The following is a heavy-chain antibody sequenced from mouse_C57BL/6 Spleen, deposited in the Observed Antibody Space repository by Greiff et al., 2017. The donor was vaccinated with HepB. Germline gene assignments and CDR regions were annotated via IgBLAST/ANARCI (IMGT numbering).Heavy chain of an antibody. D-gene: IGHD1-1*01. CDR1: GYTFTDYY. CDR2: INPNNGGT. J-gene: IGHJ2*01. V-gene: IGHV1-26*01. CDR3: ARSPYYSGSSWYYFDY. Sequence: EVQLQQSGPELVKPGASVKISCKASGYTFTDYYMNWVKQSHGKSLEWIGDINPNNGGTSYNQKFKGKATLTVDKSSSTAYMELRSLTSEDSAVYYCARSPYYSGSSWYYFDYWGQGTTLTVSS.